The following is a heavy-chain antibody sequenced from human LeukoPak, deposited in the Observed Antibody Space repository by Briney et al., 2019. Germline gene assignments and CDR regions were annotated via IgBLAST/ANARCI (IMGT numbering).Heavy chain of an antibody. CDR3: ARDAGIAVAGPFDY. Sequence: PGGSLRLSCAASGFTFSSYAMHWVRQAPGKGLEWVAVISYDGSNKYYADSVKGRFTISRDNSKNTLYLQMNSLRAEDTAVYYCARDAGIAVAGPFDYWGLGTLVTVSS. V-gene: IGHV3-30*04. CDR2: ISYDGSNK. J-gene: IGHJ4*02. CDR1: GFTFSSYA. D-gene: IGHD6-19*01.